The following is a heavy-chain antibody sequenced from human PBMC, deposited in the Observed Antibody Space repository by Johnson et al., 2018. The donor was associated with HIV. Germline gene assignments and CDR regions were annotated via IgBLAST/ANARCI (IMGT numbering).Heavy chain of an antibody. CDR1: GFTFSSYW. Sequence: VQLVESGGGLVKPGGSLRLSCAASGFTFSSYWMSWVRQAPGKGLEWVANIKQDGSDKYYVDSVKGRFTISRDNAKNSLYLQMNSLTAEDTALYYCARGGVGDVFDIWGQGTMVTVSS. CDR2: IKQDGSDK. D-gene: IGHD1-26*01. CDR3: ARGGVGDVFDI. J-gene: IGHJ3*02. V-gene: IGHV3-7*03.